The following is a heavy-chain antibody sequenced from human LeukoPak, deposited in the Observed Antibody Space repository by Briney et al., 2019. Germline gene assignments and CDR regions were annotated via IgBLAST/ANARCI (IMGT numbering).Heavy chain of an antibody. CDR2: IYYSGST. D-gene: IGHD6-19*01. CDR1: GGSISSSSYY. V-gene: IGHV4-39*01. J-gene: IGHJ4*02. Sequence: SETLSLTCTVSGGSISSSSYYWGWIRQPPGKGLEWIGSIYYSGSTYYNPSLKSRVTISVDTSKNQFSLKLSSVTGADTAVYYCARSRGVAVAGNFDYWGQGTLVTVSA. CDR3: ARSRGVAVAGNFDY.